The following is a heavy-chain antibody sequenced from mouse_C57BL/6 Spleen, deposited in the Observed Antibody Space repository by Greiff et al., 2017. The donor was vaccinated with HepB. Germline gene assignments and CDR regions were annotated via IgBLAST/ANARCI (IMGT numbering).Heavy chain of an antibody. CDR3: ARFTTVGGYAMDY. D-gene: IGHD1-1*01. Sequence: QVQLKQSGAELVRPGTSVKMSCKASGYTFTNYWIGWAKQRPGHGLEWIGDIYPGGGYTNYNEKFKGKATLTADKSSSTAYMQFSSLTSEDSAIYYCARFTTVGGYAMDYWGQGTSVTVSS. CDR2: IYPGGGYT. CDR1: GYTFTNYW. V-gene: IGHV1-63*01. J-gene: IGHJ4*01.